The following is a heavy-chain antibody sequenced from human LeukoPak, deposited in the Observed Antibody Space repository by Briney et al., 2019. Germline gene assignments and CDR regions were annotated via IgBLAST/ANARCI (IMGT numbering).Heavy chain of an antibody. J-gene: IGHJ4*02. CDR3: ARILRFLEWLSPTSFDY. Sequence: SETLSLTCTVSGGSISSSSYYWGWIRQPPGKGLEWIVSIYYSGSTYYHPSLKSRVTISVDTSKNQFSLKLSSVTAADTAVYYCARILRFLEWLSPTSFDYWGQGTLVTVSS. D-gene: IGHD3-3*01. CDR1: GGSISSSSYY. CDR2: IYYSGST. V-gene: IGHV4-39*01.